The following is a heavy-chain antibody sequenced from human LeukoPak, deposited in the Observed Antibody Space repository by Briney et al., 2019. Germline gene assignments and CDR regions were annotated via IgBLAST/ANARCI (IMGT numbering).Heavy chain of an antibody. J-gene: IGHJ6*02. CDR2: IYYSGST. D-gene: IGHD3-3*02. V-gene: IGHV4-34*09. CDR3: ARGGIFVVVPPGDYGMDV. Sequence: SETLSLTCAVYGGSFSDYDWSWIRQPPGKGLEWIGDIYYSGSTYYNPSLKSRVTISIDTSKNQFSLELRSVTAADTAVYYCARGGIFVVVPPGDYGMDVWGQGTTVTVSS. CDR1: GGSFSDYD.